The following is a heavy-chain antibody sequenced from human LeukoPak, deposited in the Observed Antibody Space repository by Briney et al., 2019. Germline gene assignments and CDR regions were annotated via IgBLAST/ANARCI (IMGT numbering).Heavy chain of an antibody. CDR2: INPNSGGT. Sequence: ASVTVSCKASGYTFTGYYMHWVRQAPGQGLEWMGWINPNSGGTNYAQKFQGWVTMTRDTSISTAYMELSRLRSDDTAVYYCARGVAGTAYYFDYWGQGTLVTVSS. V-gene: IGHV1-2*04. CDR3: ARGVAGTAYYFDY. CDR1: GYTFTGYY. D-gene: IGHD6-19*01. J-gene: IGHJ4*02.